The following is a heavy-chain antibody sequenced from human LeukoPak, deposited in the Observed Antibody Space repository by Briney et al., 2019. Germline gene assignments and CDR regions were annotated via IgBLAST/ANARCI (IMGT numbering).Heavy chain of an antibody. D-gene: IGHD3-9*01. CDR3: ARDLNYDILTGSLRAYFDS. J-gene: IGHJ4*02. Sequence: GGSLKLSCVASGFTFRSYSMNWVRQAPGKGLEWVSSISGSSTYIYYADSVKGRFTISRDNANNSLYLQMNSLRADDTAVYYCARDLNYDILTGSLRAYFDSWGQGTRVTVSS. CDR1: GFTFRSYS. CDR2: ISGSSTYI. V-gene: IGHV3-21*01.